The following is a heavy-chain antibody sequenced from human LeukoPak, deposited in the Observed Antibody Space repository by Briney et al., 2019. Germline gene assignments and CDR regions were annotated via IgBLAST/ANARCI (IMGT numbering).Heavy chain of an antibody. CDR1: GFTFSGSA. D-gene: IGHD2-15*01. V-gene: IGHV3-73*01. J-gene: IGHJ4*02. CDR2: IRSKANSYAT. Sequence: GGSLRLSCAASGFTFSGSAMHWVRQASGKGLEWVGRIRSKANSYATAYAASVKGRFTISRDDSKNTAYLQMNSLKTEDTAVYYCTSTQYCSGGSCYAHVFDYWGQGTLVTVSS. CDR3: TSTQYCSGGSCYAHVFDY.